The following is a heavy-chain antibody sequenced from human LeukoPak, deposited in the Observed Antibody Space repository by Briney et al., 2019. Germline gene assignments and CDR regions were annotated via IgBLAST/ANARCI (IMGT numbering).Heavy chain of an antibody. D-gene: IGHD2-21*02. CDR3: ARGVVTDDYYMDV. CDR2: LYTNDNT. Sequence: PSQTLSLICTVSGGSISSGRYYWTWIRQPAGKGLEWIGRLYTNDNTNYNPSLESRVSISVDTSKSQFYLQLTSVTAADTAVYFCARGVVTDDYYMDVWGKGTTVIVSS. CDR1: GGSISSGRYY. V-gene: IGHV4-61*02. J-gene: IGHJ6*03.